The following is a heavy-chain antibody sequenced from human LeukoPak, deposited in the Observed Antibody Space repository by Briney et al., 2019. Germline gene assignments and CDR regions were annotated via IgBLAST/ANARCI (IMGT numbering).Heavy chain of an antibody. J-gene: IGHJ5*02. D-gene: IGHD6-19*01. V-gene: IGHV3-33*01. CDR2: IWYDGSNK. CDR1: GFTSSSYG. CDR3: ARGQWLTTTENWFDP. Sequence: GRSLRLSCAASGFTSSSYGMHWVRQARGKGLEWVAVIWYDGSNKYYADSVKGRLTISRDNSKNTLYLQMNSLRAEDTAVYYCARGQWLTTTENWFDPWGQGTLVTVSS.